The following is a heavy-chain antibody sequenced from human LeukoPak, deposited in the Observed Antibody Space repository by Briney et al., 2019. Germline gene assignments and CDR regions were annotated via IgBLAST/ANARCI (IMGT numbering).Heavy chain of an antibody. CDR3: ARDPTYYEIDY. V-gene: IGHV3-7*03. Sequence: GGSLRLSCAASGFTFSSYWMSWVRQAPGKGLEWVANLKQDGSEKYYVDSVKGRFTISRDNAKNSLYLQMNSLRAEDTAVYYCARDPTYYEIDYWGQGILVTVSS. CDR1: GFTFSSYW. CDR2: LKQDGSEK. J-gene: IGHJ4*02. D-gene: IGHD3-16*01.